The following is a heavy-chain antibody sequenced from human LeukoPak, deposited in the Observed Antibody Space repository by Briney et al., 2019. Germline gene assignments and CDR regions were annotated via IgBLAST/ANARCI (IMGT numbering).Heavy chain of an antibody. CDR3: AKDLVGGVDTAMVPH. D-gene: IGHD5-18*01. CDR1: GFTFNDYY. Sequence: PGGSLRLSCTGSGFTFNDYYMSWVRQAPGKGLEWLSFISAGGYPIYYADSVKGRFTISRDNSKNTLYLQMNSLRAEDTAVYYCAKDLVGGVDTAMVPHWGQGTLVTVSS. CDR2: ISAGGYPI. V-gene: IGHV3-11*01. J-gene: IGHJ4*02.